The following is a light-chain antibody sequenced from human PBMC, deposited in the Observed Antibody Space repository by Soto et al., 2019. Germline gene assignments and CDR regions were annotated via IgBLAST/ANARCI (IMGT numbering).Light chain of an antibody. J-gene: IGKJ1*01. Sequence: ILLTYSAATLSVSPGRRATLSCKVSRGVSSNLAWYQQKPGQVPRLLIYCVTTWATGIPARFSGSGSGTEFTLTISSLQPEDVAVYYCQQYNNETPWTFGQGTKVDIK. CDR1: RGVSSN. CDR2: CVT. CDR3: QQYNNETPWT. V-gene: IGKV3D-15*01.